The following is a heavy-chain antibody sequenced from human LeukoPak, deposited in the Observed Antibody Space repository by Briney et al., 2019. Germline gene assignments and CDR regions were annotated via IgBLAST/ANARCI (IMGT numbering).Heavy chain of an antibody. D-gene: IGHD6-19*01. V-gene: IGHV1-58*01. CDR1: GFTFTSSA. CDR2: IVVGSGNT. J-gene: IGHJ6*04. CDR3: AAGGWYYYGMDV. Sequence: GASVKVSCKASGFTFTSSAVQWVRQARGQRQEWIGWIVVGSGNTNYAQKFQERVTITRDMSTSTAYMELSSLRSEDTAVYYCAAGGWYYYGMDVWGKGTTVTVSS.